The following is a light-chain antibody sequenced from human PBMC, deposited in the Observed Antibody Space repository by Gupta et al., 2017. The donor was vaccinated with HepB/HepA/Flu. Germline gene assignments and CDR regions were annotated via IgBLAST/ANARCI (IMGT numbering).Light chain of an antibody. V-gene: IGKV3-20*01. CDR3: QHYGSSVT. CDR1: QSVSSTY. J-gene: IGKJ4*01. CDR2: GAS. Sequence: IVLTQSPGTLSLSPGERATLSCRASQSVSSTYLAWYQQKPGQAPWLLIYGASSRATGIPDRFSGSGSGTDFTLTISRLEPEDFAVYYGQHYGSSVTFGGGTKVEIK.